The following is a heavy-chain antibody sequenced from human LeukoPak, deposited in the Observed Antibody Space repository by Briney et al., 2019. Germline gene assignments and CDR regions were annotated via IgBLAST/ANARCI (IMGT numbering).Heavy chain of an antibody. CDR2: VKSRSAGETT. V-gene: IGHV3-15*01. CDR3: ARQGGGTTSPFDY. CDR1: GFSISNDW. Sequence: PGGSLRLSCAASGFSISNDWMSWVRQAPGKGLEWVARVKSRSAGETTDYAAPVKGRFTISRDDSKNTLYLQMNSLKASDTAMYYCARQGGGTTSPFDYWGQGTLVTVSS. J-gene: IGHJ4*02. D-gene: IGHD1-1*01.